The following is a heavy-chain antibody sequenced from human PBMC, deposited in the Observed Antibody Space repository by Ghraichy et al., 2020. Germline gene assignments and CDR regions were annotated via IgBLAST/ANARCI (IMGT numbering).Heavy chain of an antibody. CDR3: AREGSGPSTDYYDTTGMDV. CDR1: GGSIASGDSY. Sequence: SETLSLTCTVSGGSIASGDSYWNWIRQRPGKGLEWIGYTYYTGNAYYSPSLKSRVSISVDTSKNHFSLNLTSVTAADTAVYFCAREGSGPSTDYYDTTGMDVWGQGITVTVSS. J-gene: IGHJ6*02. V-gene: IGHV4-31*03. D-gene: IGHD3-16*01. CDR2: TYYTGNA.